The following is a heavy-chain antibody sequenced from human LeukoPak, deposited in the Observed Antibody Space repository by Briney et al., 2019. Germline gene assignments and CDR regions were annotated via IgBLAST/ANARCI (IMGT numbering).Heavy chain of an antibody. CDR2: IRSKAYGGTT. CDR3: TGVWMATIDFDY. V-gene: IGHV3-49*03. D-gene: IGHD5-24*01. Sequence: GGSLRLSCTASGFTFGDYAMSWFRQAPGKGLEWVGFIRSKAYGGTTEYAASMKGRFTTSRDDSKSIAYLQMNSLKTEDTAVYYCTGVWMATIDFDYWGQGTLVTVSS. CDR1: GFTFGDYA. J-gene: IGHJ4*02.